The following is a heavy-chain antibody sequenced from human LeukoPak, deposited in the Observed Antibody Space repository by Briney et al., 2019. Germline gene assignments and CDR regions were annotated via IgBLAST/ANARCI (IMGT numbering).Heavy chain of an antibody. CDR2: ISSSSSYI. J-gene: IGHJ3*02. V-gene: IGHV3-21*01. Sequence: GRSLRLSSAASGFTFSSYSMNWVRQAPGKGLEWVSSISSSSSYIYYADSVKGRFTISRDNAKNSLYLQMNSLRAEDTAVYYCASPPAGWVGANAFDIWGQGTMVTVSS. CDR3: ASPPAGWVGANAFDI. CDR1: GFTFSSYS. D-gene: IGHD1-26*01.